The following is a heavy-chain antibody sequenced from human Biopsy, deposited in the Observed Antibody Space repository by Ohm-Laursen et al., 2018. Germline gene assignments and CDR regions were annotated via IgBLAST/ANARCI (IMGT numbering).Heavy chain of an antibody. V-gene: IGHV4-59*01. D-gene: IGHD3-22*01. CDR1: GDPISTYY. CDR2: IYYTGNT. Sequence: SDTLSLTCTVPGDPISTYYWSWIRQPPGQGLQWIGYIYYTGNTDYNPSLQSRVTISVDTSKNHFSLRLRSMTPADTAMYYCARDRGYYSDRTVPGYFDLWGRGTLVTVSS. J-gene: IGHJ2*01. CDR3: ARDRGYYSDRTVPGYFDL.